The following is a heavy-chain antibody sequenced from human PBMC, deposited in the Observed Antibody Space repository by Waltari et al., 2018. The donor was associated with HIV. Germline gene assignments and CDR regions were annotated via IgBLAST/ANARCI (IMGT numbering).Heavy chain of an antibody. V-gene: IGHV1-24*01. CDR3: ATGGGTTSIQLYDLDV. D-gene: IGHD1-26*01. J-gene: IGHJ6*02. CDR1: GYTLTELS. CDR2: CDPEDDET. Sequence: QVQLMQSGAEVKKPGASVKVSCKVFGYTLTELSMHWVRQAPGKGLEWMGGCDPEDDETIYAQKFQGRVTMTEDTSTDSAYMELSSLTSEYTAVYYCATGGGTTSIQLYDLDVWGQGTTVTVSS.